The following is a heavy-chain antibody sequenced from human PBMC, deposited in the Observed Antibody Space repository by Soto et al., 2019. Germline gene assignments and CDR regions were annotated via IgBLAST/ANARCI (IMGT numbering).Heavy chain of an antibody. D-gene: IGHD3-16*01. CDR1: GFTFSNYN. CDR2: ISSSGRTI. Sequence: EVQLVESGGNLVQPGGSLRLSCAASGFTFSNYNMNWVRQAPGKGLEWVAYISSSGRTIYYADSVKGRFSFSRDNAENSLYLQMNSLRDEDTALYYCARDGRRGNIARWGSIFDYWGQGTLVTVSS. CDR3: ARDGRRGNIARWGSIFDY. J-gene: IGHJ4*02. V-gene: IGHV3-48*02.